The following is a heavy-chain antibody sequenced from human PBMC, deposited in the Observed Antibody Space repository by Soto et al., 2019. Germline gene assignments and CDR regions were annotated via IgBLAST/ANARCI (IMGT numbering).Heavy chain of an antibody. J-gene: IGHJ6*02. CDR2: INTYNGNT. V-gene: IGHV1-18*01. Sequence: QVQLVQSGAEVKNPGASVKVSCKASGYTLTRYGIGWARQAPGQGLEWMGWINTYNGNTNYAQNVQGRVTLTTDTSTSTAYMERRRLRSNDPAIYYCAMVDVYVTPSPQDVWGQGTTVIVSS. CDR3: AMVDVYVTPSPQDV. D-gene: IGHD3-16*01. CDR1: GYTLTRYG.